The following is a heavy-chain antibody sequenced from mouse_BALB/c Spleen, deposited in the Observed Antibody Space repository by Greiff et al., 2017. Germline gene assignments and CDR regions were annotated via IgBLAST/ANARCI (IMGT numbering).Heavy chain of an antibody. V-gene: IGHV1S135*01. CDR3: ARSQDGYYVAWFAY. CDR2: IDPYNGGT. CDR1: GYAFTSYN. D-gene: IGHD2-3*01. Sequence: VQLKQSGPELVKPGASVKVSCKASGYAFTSYNMYWVKQSHGKSLEWIGYIDPYNGGTSYNQKFKGKATLTVDKSSSTAYMHLNSLTSEDSAVYYCARSQDGYYVAWFAYWGQGTLVTVSA. J-gene: IGHJ3*01.